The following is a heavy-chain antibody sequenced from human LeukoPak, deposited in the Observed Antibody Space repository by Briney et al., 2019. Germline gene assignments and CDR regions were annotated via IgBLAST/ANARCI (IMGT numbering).Heavy chain of an antibody. CDR2: IIPIFGTA. CDR3: ARARPPKQLLDWFDP. J-gene: IGHJ5*02. CDR1: GGTFSSYA. Sequence: SVKVSCKASGGTFSSYAISWVRQAPGQGLEWMGGIIPIFGTANYAQKFQGRVTITADESTSTAYMELSSLRSEDTAVYYCARARPPKQLLDWFDPWGQGTLVTVSS. D-gene: IGHD6-6*01. V-gene: IGHV1-69*13.